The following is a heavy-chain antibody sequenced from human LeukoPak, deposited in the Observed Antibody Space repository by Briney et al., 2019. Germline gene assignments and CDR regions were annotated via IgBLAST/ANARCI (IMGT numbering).Heavy chain of an antibody. D-gene: IGHD3-16*01. CDR1: GFTFDDYA. CDR3: ARDLYSPNDFDY. J-gene: IGHJ4*02. V-gene: IGHV3-7*01. Sequence: GGSLRLSCAASGFTFDDYAMHWVRQAPGKGLEWVANIKQDGSEKYYVDSVKGRFTISRDNAKNSLYLQMNSLRAEDTAVYYCARDLYSPNDFDYWGQGTLVTVSS. CDR2: IKQDGSEK.